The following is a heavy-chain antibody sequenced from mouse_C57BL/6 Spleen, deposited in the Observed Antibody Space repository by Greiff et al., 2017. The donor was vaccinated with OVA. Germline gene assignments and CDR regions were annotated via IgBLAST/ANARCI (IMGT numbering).Heavy chain of an antibody. D-gene: IGHD1-1*01. CDR2: INPNNGGT. Sequence: VQLQQSGPELVKPGASVKISCKASGYTFTDYYMNWVKQSHGKSLEWIGDINPNNGGTSYNQKFKGKATLTVDKSSSTAYMELRSLTSEDSAVYYCARGTVVAPSVYYWGQGTSVTVSS. CDR3: ARGTVVAPSVYY. J-gene: IGHJ4*01. V-gene: IGHV1-26*01. CDR1: GYTFTDYY.